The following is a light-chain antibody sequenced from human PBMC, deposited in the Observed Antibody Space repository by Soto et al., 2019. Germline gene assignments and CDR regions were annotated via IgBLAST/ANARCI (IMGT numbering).Light chain of an antibody. J-gene: IGKJ1*01. CDR1: QSISNW. Sequence: DTQLIHSPSTLSASVHDRFTVPCRASQSISNWLAWYQQKPGKAPNLLIYDASGLQSGVPTRFSGSGSGTEFTLTISSLQPDDIATYYCQQYNTYPEAFGQGTKVDIK. V-gene: IGKV1-5*01. CDR3: QQYNTYPEA. CDR2: DAS.